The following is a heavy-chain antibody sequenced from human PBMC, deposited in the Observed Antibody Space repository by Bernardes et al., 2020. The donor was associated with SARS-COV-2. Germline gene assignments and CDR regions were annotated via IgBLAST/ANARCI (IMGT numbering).Heavy chain of an antibody. CDR2: AFYTGDT. J-gene: IGHJ4*02. CDR3: ARHRADIVVVPAAMDY. CDR1: GGSISSRDFF. D-gene: IGHD2-2*01. V-gene: IGHV4-39*01. Sequence: ETLSLTCTVSGGSISSRDFFWGWIRQPPEKGLEWIGSAFYTGDTYYNPSSLRSRVTISVDTSKNQFSLKLTSVTAADTALYFCARHRADIVVVPAAMDYWGLGTLVTVSS.